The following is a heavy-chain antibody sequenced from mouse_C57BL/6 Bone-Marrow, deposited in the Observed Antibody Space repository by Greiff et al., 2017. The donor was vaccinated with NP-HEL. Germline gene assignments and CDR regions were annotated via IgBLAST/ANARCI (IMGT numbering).Heavy chain of an antibody. CDR2: IDPSDSYT. CDR3: ARDGSSPYYFDY. Sequence: QVQLQQPGAELVMPGASVKLSCKASGYTFTSYWMHWVKQRPGQGLEWIGEIDPSDSYTNYNQKFKGKSTLTVDKSSSTAYMQLSSLTSEVSAVYYCARDGSSPYYFDYWGQGTTLTVSS. V-gene: IGHV1-69*01. D-gene: IGHD1-1*01. CDR1: GYTFTSYW. J-gene: IGHJ2*01.